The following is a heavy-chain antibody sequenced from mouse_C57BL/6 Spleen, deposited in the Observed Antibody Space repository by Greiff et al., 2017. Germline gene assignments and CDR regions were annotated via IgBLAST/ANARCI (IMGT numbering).Heavy chain of an antibody. CDR2: SRNKANDYTT. CDR3: ARDGGIGVAMDY. D-gene: IGHD2-14*01. CDR1: GFTFSDFY. Sequence: EVKLMESGGGLVQSGRSLRLSCATSGFTFSDFYMEWVRQAPGKGLEWIAASRNKANDYTTEYSASVKGRFIVSRDTSQSILYLQMNALRAEDTAIYYCARDGGIGVAMDYWGQGTSVTVSS. J-gene: IGHJ4*01. V-gene: IGHV7-1*01.